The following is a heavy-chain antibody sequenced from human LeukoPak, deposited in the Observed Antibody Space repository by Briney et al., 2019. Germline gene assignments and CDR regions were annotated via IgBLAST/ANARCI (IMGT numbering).Heavy chain of an antibody. CDR3: ARPKTGSTSSRTLDY. J-gene: IGHJ4*02. CDR1: GFTFSSYT. D-gene: IGHD2-2*01. V-gene: IGHV3-23*01. CDR2: ISGSGGST. Sequence: GGSLRLSCAASGFTFSSYTMIWVRQAPGKGLEWVSSISGSGGSTYYADSVKGRFTISRDTPQNTLYLQMNSLRAEDMAIYYCARPKTGSTSSRTLDYWGQGTLVTVSS.